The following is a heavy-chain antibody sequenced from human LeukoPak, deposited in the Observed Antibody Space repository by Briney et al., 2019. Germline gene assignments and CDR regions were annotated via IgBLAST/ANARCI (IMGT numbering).Heavy chain of an antibody. J-gene: IGHJ4*02. CDR1: GFTFSSYT. CDR2: MSYDGSNK. CDR3: AKDQSGSGSYYRGYYFDY. Sequence: GGSLRLSCAASGFTFSSYTFHWVRQAPGKGLEWVALMSYDGSNKYYSDSVKGRFTISRDNSKNTLYLQMNSLRAEDTAVYYCAKDQSGSGSYYRGYYFDYWGQGTLVTVSS. V-gene: IGHV3-30-3*01. D-gene: IGHD3-10*01.